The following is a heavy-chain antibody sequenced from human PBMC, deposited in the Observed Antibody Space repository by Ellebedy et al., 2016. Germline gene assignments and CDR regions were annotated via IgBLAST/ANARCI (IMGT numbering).Heavy chain of an antibody. CDR3: ATDQWLRNSGSYFDP. Sequence: ASVKVSCKVSGYTLTELSMHWVRQAPGKGLEWMGGFDPEDGETIYAQKFQGRVTMTEDTSTDTAYMELSSLRSEDTAVYYCATDQWLRNSGSYFDPWGQGTLVTVSS. CDR2: FDPEDGET. V-gene: IGHV1-24*01. D-gene: IGHD1-26*01. J-gene: IGHJ5*02. CDR1: GYTLTELS.